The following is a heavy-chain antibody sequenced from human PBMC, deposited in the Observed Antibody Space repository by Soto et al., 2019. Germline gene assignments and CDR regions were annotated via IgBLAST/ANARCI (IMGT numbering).Heavy chain of an antibody. CDR2: ISYDGSNK. V-gene: IGHV3-30*18. CDR3: AKDNSGTYYWLDY. D-gene: IGHD3-10*01. J-gene: IGHJ4*02. CDR1: GFTFSSYG. Sequence: PGGSLRLSCAASGFTFSSYGMHWIRQAPGKGLEWVAVISYDGSNKYYADSVQGRFTISRDNSKNTLYLQMNSLRAEDTAVYYCAKDNSGTYYWLDYWGQGTLVTVSS.